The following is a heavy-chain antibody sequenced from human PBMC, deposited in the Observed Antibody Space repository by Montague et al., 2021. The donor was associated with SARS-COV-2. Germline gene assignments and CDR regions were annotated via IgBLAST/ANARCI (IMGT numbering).Heavy chain of an antibody. Sequence: SETLSLTCAVYGGSFSGYYWTWIRQPPGKGLEWIGEINHSGSATYNPSLKSRVTISVDTSKNQFSLKLSSVTAADTAVYYCARAGVAAGTTAETHYYSGMDVWGQGTTVTVSS. D-gene: IGHD6-13*01. J-gene: IGHJ6*02. V-gene: IGHV4-34*01. CDR2: INHSGSA. CDR3: ARAGVAAGTTAETHYYSGMDV. CDR1: GGSFSGYY.